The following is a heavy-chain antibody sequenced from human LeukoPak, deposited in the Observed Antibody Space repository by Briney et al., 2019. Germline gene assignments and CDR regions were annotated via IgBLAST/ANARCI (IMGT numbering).Heavy chain of an antibody. Sequence: PGGSLRLSCAASGFNFSSYAIHWVRQAPGKGLERVTVISYDGSNKYYADSVKGRFTISRDNAKNSLYLQMNSLRAEDTAVYYCASGPVRGVIIPVDYWAREPWSPSPQ. V-gene: IGHV3-30-3*01. J-gene: IGHJ4*02. D-gene: IGHD3-10*01. CDR2: ISYDGSNK. CDR3: ASGPVRGVIIPVDY. CDR1: GFNFSSYA.